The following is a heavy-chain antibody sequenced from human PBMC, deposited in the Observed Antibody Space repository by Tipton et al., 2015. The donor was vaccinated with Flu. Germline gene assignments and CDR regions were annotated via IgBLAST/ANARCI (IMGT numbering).Heavy chain of an antibody. J-gene: IGHJ3*02. CDR2: IIHSGYT. V-gene: IGHV4-34*12. D-gene: IGHD3-10*01. CDR3: VKHFERGFDI. CDR1: GGSFSGHY. Sequence: TLSLTCAVFGGSFSGHYWVWIRQPPGKGLEWIGEIIHSGYTKYNPSPKSRVTMSIDTSKNQFSLNLNSVTAADTAMYYCVKHFERGFDIWGQGTMVTVSS.